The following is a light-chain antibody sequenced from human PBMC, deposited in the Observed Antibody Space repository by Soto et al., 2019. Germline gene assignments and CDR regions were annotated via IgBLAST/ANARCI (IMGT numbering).Light chain of an antibody. CDR1: SSDVGGYRF. CDR3: SSFTSTSTHVV. V-gene: IGLV2-14*01. J-gene: IGLJ2*01. CDR2: EVS. Sequence: QSALTQPASVSGSPGQSITISCTGTSSDVGGYRFVSWYQHHPGEAPKLIIYEVSKRPSGVSNRFSGSKSGNTASLTISGLQAEDEADYFCSSFTSTSTHVVFGGGTKVTVL.